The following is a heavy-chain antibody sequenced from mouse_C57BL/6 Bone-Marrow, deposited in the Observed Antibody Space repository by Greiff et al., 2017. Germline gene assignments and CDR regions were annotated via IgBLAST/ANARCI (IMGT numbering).Heavy chain of an antibody. CDR1: GYTFTSYW. D-gene: IGHD2-12*01. V-gene: IGHV1-52*01. Sequence: QVQLQQPGAELVRPGSSVKLSCKASGYTFTSYWMHWVKQRPIQGLEWIGNIDPSDGETHYNQKFKNKATLTVDKSSSTAYMQLSSLTSEDSAVYEGYSWGRVGAAGYFDYWGKGTLVTVSA. CDR3: YSWGRVGAAGYFDY. J-gene: IGHJ3*01. CDR2: IDPSDGET.